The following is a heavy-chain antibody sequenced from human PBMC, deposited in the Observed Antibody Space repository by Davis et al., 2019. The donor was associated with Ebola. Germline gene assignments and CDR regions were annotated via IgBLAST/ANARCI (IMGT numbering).Heavy chain of an antibody. D-gene: IGHD6-19*01. CDR3: ARRDSGWYRGAFSGGMDV. V-gene: IGHV3-33*08. Sequence: GESLKISCAASGFTFSSYDMHWVRQAPGKGLQWVAVIWDDGSNKYYADSVKGRFTISRDNAKNSLYLQMNSLRAEDTAVYYCARRDSGWYRGAFSGGMDVWGKGTTVTVSS. CDR2: IWDDGSNK. J-gene: IGHJ6*04. CDR1: GFTFSSYD.